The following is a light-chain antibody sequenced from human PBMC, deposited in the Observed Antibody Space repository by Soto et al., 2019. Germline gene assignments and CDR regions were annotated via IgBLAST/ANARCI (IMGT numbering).Light chain of an antibody. CDR1: QSVSTN. CDR2: GAS. V-gene: IGKV3-15*01. J-gene: IGKJ3*01. CDR3: QQYNNWPLT. Sequence: EIVMTQSPATLSVSPGERATLSCRASQSVSTNLAWYQQKPGQVPRLLIYGASTRATGLPARFSGSGSGTEFTLTISSLQSEDFAVYYCQQYNNWPLTFGPGTKVDIK.